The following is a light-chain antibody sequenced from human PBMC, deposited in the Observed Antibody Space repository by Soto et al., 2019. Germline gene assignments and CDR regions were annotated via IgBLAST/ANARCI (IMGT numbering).Light chain of an antibody. CDR2: EAS. J-gene: IGKJ1*01. CDR3: QQYGSSPWT. CDR1: QTVRSNS. V-gene: IGKV3-20*01. Sequence: EIVLTQSPGTLSLSPGERATLSCGASQTVRSNSLAWYQQERGRAPRLLIYEASSRATGIPDRFSGSGSGTDFTLTIARLEPEDFAVYYCQQYGSSPWTSGQGTKVDIK.